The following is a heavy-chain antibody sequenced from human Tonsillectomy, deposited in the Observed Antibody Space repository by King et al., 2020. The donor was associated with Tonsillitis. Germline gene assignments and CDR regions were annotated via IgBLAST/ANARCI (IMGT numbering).Heavy chain of an antibody. CDR1: EFTFSSYW. V-gene: IGHV3-74*01. CDR3: ATEARGERYFDY. CDR2: INNDGNTT. Sequence: VQLVESGGGLVKPGGSLRLSCAASEFTFSSYWMHWVRQAPGKGLVWVSRINNDGNTTNYADSVKGRFTISRDNAKNTLYLQMNSLRAEDTAVYYCATEARGERYFDYWGQGPLVTVS. D-gene: IGHD3-16*01. J-gene: IGHJ4*02.